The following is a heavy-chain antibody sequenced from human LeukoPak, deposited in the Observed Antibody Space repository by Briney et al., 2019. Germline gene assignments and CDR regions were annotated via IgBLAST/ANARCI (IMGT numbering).Heavy chain of an antibody. D-gene: IGHD6-19*01. CDR3: AREATWGQWYFDH. Sequence: PGGSLRLSCAASGVTFSSYSMNWVRQAPGKGLEWVSSISSSSSYIYYADSVKGRFTLSRDNPKNTLYLQMNSLSVEDTAVYYCAREATWGQWYFDHWGQGTPVTVSS. J-gene: IGHJ4*02. V-gene: IGHV3-21*01. CDR2: ISSSSSYI. CDR1: GVTFSSYS.